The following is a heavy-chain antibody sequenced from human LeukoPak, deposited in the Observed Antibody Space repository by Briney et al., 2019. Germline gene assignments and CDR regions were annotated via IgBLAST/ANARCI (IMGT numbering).Heavy chain of an antibody. Sequence: SETLSLTCTVSGGSISSYYWSWIRQPPGEGLEWSGYIYYSGSTNYNTALKSRVTISVDTSKNQFSLKLSSVTAAVTAVYYCARHPGYYYAMDVWGQGTTVTVSS. V-gene: IGHV4-59*08. CDR2: IYYSGST. J-gene: IGHJ6*02. CDR1: GGSISSYY. CDR3: ARHPGYYYAMDV.